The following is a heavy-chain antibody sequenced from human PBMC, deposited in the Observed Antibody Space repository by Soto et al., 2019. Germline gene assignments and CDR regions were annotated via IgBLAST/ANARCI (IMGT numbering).Heavy chain of an antibody. J-gene: IGHJ3*02. CDR3: ASRPAEWEDDAFDI. CDR1: GGSISSGDYY. V-gene: IGHV4-30-4*01. Sequence: SETLSLTCTVSGGSISSGDYYWSWIRQPPGKGLEWIGYIYYSGSTYYNPSLKSRVTISVDTSKNQFSLKLSSVTAADTAVYYCASRPAEWEDDAFDIWGQGTMVT. CDR2: IYYSGST. D-gene: IGHD1-26*01.